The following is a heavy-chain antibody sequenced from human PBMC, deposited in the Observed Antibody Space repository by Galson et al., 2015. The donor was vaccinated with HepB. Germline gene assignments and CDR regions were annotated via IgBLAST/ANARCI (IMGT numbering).Heavy chain of an antibody. J-gene: IGHJ6*02. CDR2: IRSRSSDI. V-gene: IGHV3-21*01. Sequence: SLRLSCAASGFSVAMYNVNWVRQAPGKGLEWVSSIRSRSSDIYYADSVKGRFTVSRDSAKNSLYLQMNSLRAEDTAVYYCARTLILLRFFDWFSDVWGQGTTVTVSS. CDR3: ARTLILLRFFDWFSDV. CDR1: GFSVAMYN. D-gene: IGHD3-9*01.